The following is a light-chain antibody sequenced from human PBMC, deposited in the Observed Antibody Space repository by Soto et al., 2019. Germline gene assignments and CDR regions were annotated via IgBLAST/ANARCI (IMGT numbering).Light chain of an antibody. J-gene: IGLJ1*01. V-gene: IGLV2-23*01. CDR2: EGS. CDR3: CSYAGSSTLNYV. Sequence: QSALTQPASVSGSPGQSITICCTGTSSDVGSYNLVSWYQQHPGKAPKLMIYEGSKRPSGVSNRFSGSKSGNTASLTISGLQAEDEADYYCCSYAGSSTLNYVFGTGTKVTVL. CDR1: SSDVGSYNL.